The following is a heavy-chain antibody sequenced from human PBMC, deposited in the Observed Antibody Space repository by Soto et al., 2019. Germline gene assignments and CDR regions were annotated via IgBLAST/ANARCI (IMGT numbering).Heavy chain of an antibody. V-gene: IGHV3-33*01. J-gene: IGHJ6*02. CDR3: ARERDYGDSSSVASAMDV. D-gene: IGHD4-17*01. Sequence: QVQLVASGGGVVHPGGSLRLSCAASGFTFSNYGMHWVRQAPCKGLQWVAVIWYDGSNEYYADSVKGGFTISRDNSKTTLYLQMNSLRADDTAVYYCARERDYGDSSSVASAMDVWGQGTTVTVSS. CDR2: IWYDGSNE. CDR1: GFTFSNYG.